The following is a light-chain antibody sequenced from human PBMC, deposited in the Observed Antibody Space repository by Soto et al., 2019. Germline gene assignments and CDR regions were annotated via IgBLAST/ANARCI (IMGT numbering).Light chain of an antibody. CDR3: NSYASSGTLV. V-gene: IGLV2-14*01. J-gene: IGLJ1*01. CDR2: AVS. Sequence: QSVLTQPASVSGSPGQSITISCTGTASDVGGYNYVSWYQQHPGKAPKLMIHAVSNRPSGVSNRFSGSKSGNTASLTISGLQAEDEADYYCNSYASSGTLVFGTGTKVTVL. CDR1: ASDVGGYNY.